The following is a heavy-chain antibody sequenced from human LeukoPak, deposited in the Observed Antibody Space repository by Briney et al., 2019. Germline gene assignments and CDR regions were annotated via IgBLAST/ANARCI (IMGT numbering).Heavy chain of an antibody. D-gene: IGHD5-12*01. CDR1: GFTFSSYW. V-gene: IGHV3-74*01. J-gene: IGHJ4*02. CDR3: ARCPGRGYDSVDY. Sequence: PGGSLRLSCAASGFTFSSYWMHWVRQAPGKGLVWVSRINSDGSTTNYADSVKGRFTISRDNAKNSLYLQMSSLRAEDTAVYYCARCPGRGYDSVDYWGQGTLVTVSS. CDR2: INSDGSTT.